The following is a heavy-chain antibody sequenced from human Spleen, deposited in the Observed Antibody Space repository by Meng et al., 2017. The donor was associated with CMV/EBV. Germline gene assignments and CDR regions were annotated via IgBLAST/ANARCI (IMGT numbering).Heavy chain of an antibody. D-gene: IGHD6-6*01. Sequence: AAGYTFTSFSINWVRQAPGQGLEWMGWISGYNGDTKYSQKFQGRVTVTTDTSTSTAYMELRGLTSDDTAVYYCARAGIAARPSPIDYWGQGSLVTVSS. V-gene: IGHV1-18*01. CDR2: ISGYNGDT. CDR3: ARAGIAARPSPIDY. CDR1: GYTFTSFS. J-gene: IGHJ4*02.